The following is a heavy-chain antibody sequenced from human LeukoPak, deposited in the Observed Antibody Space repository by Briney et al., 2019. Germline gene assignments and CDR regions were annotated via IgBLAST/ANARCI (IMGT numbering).Heavy chain of an antibody. CDR1: GGSFSGYY. Sequence: PSETLSLTCAVYGGSFSGYYWSWIRQPPGRGLEWIGEINHRGSTNRNSSLKSRVTISVDTSKNQFSLKVTSVIAADTAVYYCARVPESAGINYFDYWGQGILVTVSS. D-gene: IGHD1-26*01. J-gene: IGHJ4*02. V-gene: IGHV4-34*01. CDR2: INHRGST. CDR3: ARVPESAGINYFDY.